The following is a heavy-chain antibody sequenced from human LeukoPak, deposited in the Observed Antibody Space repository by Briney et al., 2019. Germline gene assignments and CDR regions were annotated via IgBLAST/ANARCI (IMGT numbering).Heavy chain of an antibody. CDR1: GFTFSNAW. CDR3: TLRDIVVVVAARDYTWNVSDV. CDR2: IKSKTDGGTT. Sequence: PGGSLRLSCAASGFTFSNAWMSWVRQAPGKGLEWVGRIKSKTDGGTTDYAAPVKGRFTISRDDSKNTLYLQMNSLKTEDTAVYYCTLRDIVVVVAARDYTWNVSDVWGQGTTVTVSS. J-gene: IGHJ6*02. V-gene: IGHV3-15*01. D-gene: IGHD2-15*01.